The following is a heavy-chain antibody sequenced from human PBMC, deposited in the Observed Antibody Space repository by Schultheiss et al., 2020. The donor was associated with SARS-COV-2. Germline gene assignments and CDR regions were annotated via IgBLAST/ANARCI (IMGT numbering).Heavy chain of an antibody. CDR3: ARSGYSYVRHAFDI. CDR1: GGSISSGGYY. J-gene: IGHJ3*02. CDR2: IYYSGST. V-gene: IGHV4-61*08. Sequence: SETLSLTCTVSGGSISSGGYYWSWIRQHPGKGLEWIGYIYYSGSTNYNPSLKSRVTISVDTSKNQFSLKLSSVTAADTAVYYCARSGYSYVRHAFDIWGQGTMVTVSS. D-gene: IGHD5-18*01.